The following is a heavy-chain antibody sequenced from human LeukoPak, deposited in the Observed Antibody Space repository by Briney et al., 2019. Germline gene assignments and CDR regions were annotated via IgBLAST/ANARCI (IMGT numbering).Heavy chain of an antibody. V-gene: IGHV3-30*04. CDR2: ISYHGSAK. Sequence: GRSLRLSCAAPGFTFSTYAMHWVRQAPGKGLEWVAMISYHGSAKYYGDSVQGRFTISRDISENTLYLQMDSLRPEDTAIYYCAKDWGSSGWYNYFGPWGQGTLVTVSS. CDR1: GFTFSTYA. J-gene: IGHJ5*02. D-gene: IGHD6-19*01. CDR3: AKDWGSSGWYNYFGP.